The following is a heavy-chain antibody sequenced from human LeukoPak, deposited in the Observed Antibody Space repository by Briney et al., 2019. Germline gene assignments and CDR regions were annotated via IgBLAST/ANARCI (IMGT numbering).Heavy chain of an antibody. CDR2: IKSKTDGGTT. CDR1: GFTFSNAG. CDR3: TTGASGSYYERDY. V-gene: IGHV3-15*01. Sequence: GGSLRLSCAASGFTFSNAGMSWVRQAPGKGLEWVGRIKSKTDGGTTDYAAPVKGRFTISRDDSKNTLYLQMNSLKTEDTAVYYCTTGASGSYYERDYWGQGTLVTVSS. J-gene: IGHJ4*02. D-gene: IGHD1-26*01.